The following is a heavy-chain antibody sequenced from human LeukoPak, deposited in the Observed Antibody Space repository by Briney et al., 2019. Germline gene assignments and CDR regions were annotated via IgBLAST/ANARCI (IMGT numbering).Heavy chain of an antibody. J-gene: IGHJ3*02. V-gene: IGHV3-64*01. CDR1: GFTFSSYA. CDR3: AKEGSSWRQAAFDI. D-gene: IGHD6-13*01. Sequence: GGSLRLSCAASGFTFSSYAMHWVRQAPGKGLEYVSAISSNGGSTYYANSVKGRFTISRDNSKNTLYLHMNSLRSEDTAVYYCAKEGSSWRQAAFDIWGQGTMVTVSS. CDR2: ISSNGGST.